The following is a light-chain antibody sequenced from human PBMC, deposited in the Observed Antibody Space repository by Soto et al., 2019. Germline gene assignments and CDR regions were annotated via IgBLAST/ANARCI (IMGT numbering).Light chain of an antibody. CDR3: QSYDSSLREV. CDR1: SSNIGAGYD. Sequence: QSVLTQPPSVSGAPGQRVTISCTGSSSNIGAGYDVHWYQQLPGTAPKLLIYGNSNRPSGVPDRFSGSKSGTSASLAITGLQAEGEADYYCQSYDSSLREVFGGGTKVTVL. J-gene: IGLJ2*01. V-gene: IGLV1-40*01. CDR2: GNS.